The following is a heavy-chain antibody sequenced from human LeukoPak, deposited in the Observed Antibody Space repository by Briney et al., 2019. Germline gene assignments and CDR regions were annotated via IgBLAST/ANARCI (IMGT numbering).Heavy chain of an antibody. V-gene: IGHV3-48*03. CDR1: GFTLSSYE. J-gene: IGHJ4*02. CDR2: ISSSGGTI. Sequence: GGSLRLSCAASGFTLSSYEMNWVRQAPGKGLEWVSYISSSGGTIYYADSVKGRFTISRDNAKNSLSLQMNSLRAEDTAIYYCARDLCSGGSCSDYWGQGTLVSASS. CDR3: ARDLCSGGSCSDY. D-gene: IGHD2-15*01.